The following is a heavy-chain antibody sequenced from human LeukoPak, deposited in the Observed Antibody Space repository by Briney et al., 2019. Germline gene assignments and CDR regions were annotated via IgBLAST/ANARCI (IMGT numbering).Heavy chain of an antibody. CDR3: ARGAMGAWNDH. J-gene: IGHJ5*02. CDR1: GITVSSNY. V-gene: IGHV3-74*01. Sequence: GGSLRLSCAASGITVSSNYMTWVRQAPGKGLVWVSRINSDGSSTSYADSVKGRFTISRDNAKNTLYLQMNSLRAEDTAVYYCARGAMGAWNDHWGQGTLVTVSS. D-gene: IGHD1-1*01. CDR2: INSDGSST.